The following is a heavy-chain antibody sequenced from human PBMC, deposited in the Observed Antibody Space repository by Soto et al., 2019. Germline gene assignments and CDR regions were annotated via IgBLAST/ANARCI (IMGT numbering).Heavy chain of an antibody. Sequence: QVQLVESGGGVVQPGRSLRLSCAASGFTFSSYAMHWVRQAPGKGLEWVAVISYDGSNKYYADSVKGRFTIPRDNSKNTLYLQMNSLRAEDTAVYYCARGLLWWEPPGDYFDYWGQGTLVTVSS. J-gene: IGHJ4*02. D-gene: IGHD2-15*01. CDR1: GFTFSSYA. V-gene: IGHV3-30-3*01. CDR2: ISYDGSNK. CDR3: ARGLLWWEPPGDYFDY.